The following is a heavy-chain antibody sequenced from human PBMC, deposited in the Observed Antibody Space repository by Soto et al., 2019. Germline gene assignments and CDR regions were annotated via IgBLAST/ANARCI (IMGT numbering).Heavy chain of an antibody. Sequence: QVQLVQSGAEVKKPGASVKVSCKASGYTFTSYGISWVRQAPGQGLEWMGWISAYNGNTNYAQKLQGRVTMTTDTSTNTAYMELRSLRSDDTAVYYCARVKGLDYIWGSYRPDAFDIWGQGTMVTVSS. V-gene: IGHV1-18*01. J-gene: IGHJ3*02. CDR2: ISAYNGNT. CDR3: ARVKGLDYIWGSYRPDAFDI. CDR1: GYTFTSYG. D-gene: IGHD3-16*02.